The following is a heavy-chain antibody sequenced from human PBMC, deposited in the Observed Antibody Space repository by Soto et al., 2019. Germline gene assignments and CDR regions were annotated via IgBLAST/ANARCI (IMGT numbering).Heavy chain of an antibody. J-gene: IGHJ4*02. CDR1: GFTFSTYS. CDR2: ISSSSNTM. CDR3: ERGLPLLGSEY. V-gene: IGHV3-48*02. Sequence: PVGSLRLSCAASGFTFSTYSMNLVRQAPGKGIEWLSYISSSSNTMYYADSVRGRFTISRDDAKNSLYLQMNSLRDEETSVYYCERGLPLLGSEYWGLGNPVTV. D-gene: IGHD3-10*01.